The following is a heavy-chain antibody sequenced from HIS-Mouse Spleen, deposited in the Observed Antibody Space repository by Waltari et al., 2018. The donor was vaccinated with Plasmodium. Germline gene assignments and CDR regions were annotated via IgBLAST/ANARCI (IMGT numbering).Heavy chain of an antibody. CDR1: GYSLSSGYS. V-gene: IGHV4-38-2*02. J-gene: IGHJ2*01. D-gene: IGHD2-15*01. CDR2: IYHSGST. CDR3: ARSLGIASSYWYFDL. Sequence: QVQLQESGPGLVKPSETLSLTCTVSGYSLSSGYSWGWIRQPPGKGLEWIGSIYHSGSTYYNPSLKSRVTISVDTSKNQFSLKLSSVTAADTAVYYCARSLGIASSYWYFDLWGRGTLVTVSS.